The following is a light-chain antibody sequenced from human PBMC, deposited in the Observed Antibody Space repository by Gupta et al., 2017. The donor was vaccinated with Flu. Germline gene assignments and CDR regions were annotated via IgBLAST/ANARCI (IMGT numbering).Light chain of an antibody. Sequence: GDGVTITCRASQSISTYLNWYQQKPGTAPKLLISAASSWHSGVPSRFSDSGSGTEFTLTITKLQPEDFATYYCQERDHIPWTFGQGTKVEIK. CDR1: QSISTY. CDR2: AAS. V-gene: IGKV1-39*01. CDR3: QERDHIPWT. J-gene: IGKJ1*01.